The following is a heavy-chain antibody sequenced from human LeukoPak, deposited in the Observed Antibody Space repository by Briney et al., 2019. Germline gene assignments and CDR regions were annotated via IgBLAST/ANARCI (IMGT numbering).Heavy chain of an antibody. CDR2: IYTGGST. J-gene: IGHJ4*02. D-gene: IGHD3-22*01. V-gene: IGHV4-4*07. CDR3: ARERYYDSSGYPQFDY. Sequence: SETLSLTCTVSGGSISNYYWSWIRQPAGKGLEWIGRIYTGGSTNYNPSLKSRVTMSVDTSKNQFSLKLSSVTAADTAVYYCARERYYDSSGYPQFDYWGQGTLVTVSS. CDR1: GGSISNYY.